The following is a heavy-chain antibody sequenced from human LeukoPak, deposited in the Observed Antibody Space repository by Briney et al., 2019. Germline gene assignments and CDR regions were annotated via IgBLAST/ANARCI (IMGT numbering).Heavy chain of an antibody. CDR1: GFTFSSYG. D-gene: IGHD2-15*01. J-gene: IGHJ6*04. CDR3: AKGEVARGYGMDV. CDR2: ISYDGSNK. V-gene: IGHV3-30*18. Sequence: GGSLRLSCAASGFTFSSYGMHWVRQAPGKGLEWVAVISYDGSNKYYADSVKGRFTISRDNSKNTLYLQMNSLRAEDTAVYYCAKGEVARGYGMDVWGKGTTVTVSS.